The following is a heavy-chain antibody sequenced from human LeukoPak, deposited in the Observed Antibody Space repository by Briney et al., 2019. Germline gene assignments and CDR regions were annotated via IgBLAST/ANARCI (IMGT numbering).Heavy chain of an antibody. CDR3: AKDSSVLPNALDL. D-gene: IGHD4/OR15-4a*01. CDR1: GFRLDRYA. J-gene: IGHJ3*01. CDR2: ISYSGASP. V-gene: IGHV3-23*01. Sequence: GGSLRLSCAASGFRLDRYAMTWVRQTPGKGPEWVSAISYSGASPYYGDSVKGRFTISRDNSKNTVYLQMNSLRDEDTALYYCAKDSSVLPNALDLWGQGTMVTVSS.